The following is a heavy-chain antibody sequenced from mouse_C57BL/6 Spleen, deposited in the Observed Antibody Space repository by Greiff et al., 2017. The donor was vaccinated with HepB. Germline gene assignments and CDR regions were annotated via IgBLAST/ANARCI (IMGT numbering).Heavy chain of an antibody. V-gene: IGHV2-2*01. CDR3: ARGSPFAY. J-gene: IGHJ3*01. CDR1: GFSLTSYG. CDR2: IWSGGST. Sequence: VQLQESGPGLVQPSQSLSITCTVSGFSLTSYGVHWVRQSPGKGLEWLGVIWSGGSTDYNAAFISRLSISKDNSKSQVFFKMNSLQADDTAIYYCARGSPFAYWGQGTLVTVSA. D-gene: IGHD1-1*01.